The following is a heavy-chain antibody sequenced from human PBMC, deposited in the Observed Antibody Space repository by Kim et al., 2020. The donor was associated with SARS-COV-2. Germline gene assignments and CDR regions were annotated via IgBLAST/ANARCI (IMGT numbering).Heavy chain of an antibody. CDR3: ARDPPGIAVAGNWFDP. CDR1: GFTFSSYW. Sequence: GGSLRLSCAASGFTFSSYWMHWVRQAPGKGLVWVSRINSDGSSTSYADSVKGRFTISRDNAKNTLYLQMNSLRAEDTAVYYCARDPPGIAVAGNWFDPWGKGTVVTVST. J-gene: IGHJ5*02. CDR2: INSDGSST. D-gene: IGHD6-19*01. V-gene: IGHV3-74*01.